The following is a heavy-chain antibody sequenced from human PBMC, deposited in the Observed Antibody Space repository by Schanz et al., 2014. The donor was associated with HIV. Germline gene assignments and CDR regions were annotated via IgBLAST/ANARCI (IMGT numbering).Heavy chain of an antibody. J-gene: IGHJ6*02. CDR1: GYTFTSYD. CDR2: MNPNNDDT. CDR3: ARGARYGMDV. Sequence: QVPLVQSGPEVKKPGASVKVSCKTSGYTFTSYDINWVRQAAGQGLEWMGWMNPNNDDTDYAQKFQGRVTMTRDPSTSTAYMELSSLRSEDTAVYYCARGARYGMDVWGQGTTVTVSS. V-gene: IGHV1-8*01.